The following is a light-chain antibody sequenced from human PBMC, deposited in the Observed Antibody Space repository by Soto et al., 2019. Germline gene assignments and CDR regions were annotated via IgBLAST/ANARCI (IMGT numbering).Light chain of an antibody. CDR3: AAWDGSLNGVI. Sequence: QSVLTQPPSASGTPGQRVTISCSGSSSNIGPYSVHWYQQLPGTAPKLLIYSNNQRPSGVPDRFSASKSGTSASLAISGLQSEDEADYYCAAWDGSLNGVIFGGGTQLTVL. CDR2: SNN. J-gene: IGLJ2*01. CDR1: SSNIGPYS. V-gene: IGLV1-44*01.